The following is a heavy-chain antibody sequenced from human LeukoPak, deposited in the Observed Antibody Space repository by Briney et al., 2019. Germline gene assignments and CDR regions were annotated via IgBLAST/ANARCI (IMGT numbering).Heavy chain of an antibody. V-gene: IGHV4-4*07. CDR2: IYTSGST. J-gene: IGHJ4*02. Sequence: PSETLSLTCTVSGGSTSSYYWSWIRQPAGKGLEWIGRIYTSGSTNYNPSLKSRVTMSLNPSGNQFSLKLNSVTAADTAMYYCARTQSQSGSYRYYFGYWGQGTLVTVSS. D-gene: IGHD1-26*01. CDR1: GGSTSSYY. CDR3: ARTQSQSGSYRYYFGY.